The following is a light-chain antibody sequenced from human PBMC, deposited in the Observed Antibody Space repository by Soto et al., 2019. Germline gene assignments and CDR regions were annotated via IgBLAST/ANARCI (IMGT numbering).Light chain of an antibody. V-gene: IGKV1-5*03. J-gene: IGKJ1*01. CDR3: LQYNLFWT. CDR1: ESVVTW. CDR2: KAS. Sequence: DVQMTQSPSSLSASVGARVSITCRASESVVTWVAWFQHKPGKAPKLLIYKASSLAIGVPSRFSGSGSGTSFTLTITGLQPDDSATYCCLQYNLFWTFGQGT.